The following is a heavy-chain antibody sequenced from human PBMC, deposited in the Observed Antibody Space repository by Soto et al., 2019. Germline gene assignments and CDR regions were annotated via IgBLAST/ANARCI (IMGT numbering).Heavy chain of an antibody. CDR3: AKDTLWFGEWKSHHFDY. D-gene: IGHD3-10*01. Sequence: QVQLVESGGGVVQPGRSLRLSCAASGFTFSSDGMHWVRQAPGKGLEWVAVISYDGSNKYYADSVKGRFTISRDNSKNTLYLQMNSLRAEDTAVYYCAKDTLWFGEWKSHHFDYWGQGTLVTVSS. J-gene: IGHJ4*02. CDR1: GFTFSSDG. CDR2: ISYDGSNK. V-gene: IGHV3-30*18.